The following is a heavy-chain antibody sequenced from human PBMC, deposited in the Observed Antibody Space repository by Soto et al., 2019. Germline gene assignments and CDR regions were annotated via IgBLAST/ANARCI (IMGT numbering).Heavy chain of an antibody. D-gene: IGHD2-15*01. CDR2: IYPGDSDT. J-gene: IGHJ5*02. CDR1: GYSFTSYW. CDR3: ARYLPGYCSGGSCGGWFDP. V-gene: IGHV5-51*01. Sequence: GESLKISCKGSGYSFTSYWIGWVRQMPGKGLEWMGIIYPGDSDTRYSPSFQGQVTISADKSISTAYLQWSSLKASDTAMYYCARYLPGYCSGGSCGGWFDPWGQGTLVTVSS.